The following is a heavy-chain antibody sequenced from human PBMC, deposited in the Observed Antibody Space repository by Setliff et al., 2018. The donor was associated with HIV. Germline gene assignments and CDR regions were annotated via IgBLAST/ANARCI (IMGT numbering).Heavy chain of an antibody. CDR1: GRSFSGYY. CDR2: INHSGGT. D-gene: IGHD2-8*02. J-gene: IGHJ4*02. V-gene: IGHV4-34*01. CDR3: ARLIHTGLLYFDF. Sequence: PSETLSLTCAVYGRSFSGYYWNWIRQSPGKGLEWIGEINHSGGTNYNPSVESRVTMSLATSRAQFSLNLRSVTAADPAVYFCARLIHTGLLYFDFWGLGTLVTVSS.